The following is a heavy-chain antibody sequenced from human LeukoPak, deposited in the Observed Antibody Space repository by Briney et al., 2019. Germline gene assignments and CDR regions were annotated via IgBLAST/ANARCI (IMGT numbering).Heavy chain of an antibody. D-gene: IGHD6-6*01. Sequence: GGSLRLSCTASGFTFGDYAMSWVRQAPGKGLEWVANIKQDGSEKYYVDSVKGRFTISRDNAKNSLYLQMSSLGADDTAVYYCARDLPTGSDYFDYWGQGTLVTVSS. J-gene: IGHJ4*02. CDR2: IKQDGSEK. CDR3: ARDLPTGSDYFDY. CDR1: GFTFGDYA. V-gene: IGHV3-7*01.